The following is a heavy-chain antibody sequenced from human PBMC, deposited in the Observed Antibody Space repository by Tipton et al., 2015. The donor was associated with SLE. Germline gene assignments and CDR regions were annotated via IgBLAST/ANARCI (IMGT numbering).Heavy chain of an antibody. CDR1: GFALSSSA. Sequence: SLRLSCAASGFALSSSAMHWVRQAPGKGLEWVAVIWLDGTNIKYADSVRGRFAIPGDDSKNTLFLQMRSVRPEDTAVYYCAKEGAGDGYVLDHWGQGALVTVSS. CDR2: IWLDGTNI. V-gene: IGHV3-30*18. CDR3: AKEGAGDGYVLDH. J-gene: IGHJ4*02. D-gene: IGHD5-24*01.